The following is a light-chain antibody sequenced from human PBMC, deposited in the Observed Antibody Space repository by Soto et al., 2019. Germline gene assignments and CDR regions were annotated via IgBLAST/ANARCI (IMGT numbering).Light chain of an antibody. CDR2: GAS. J-gene: IGKJ2*01. CDR3: QQYNNWPPYT. Sequence: EIVMTQSPATLSVSPGERATLSCRASQSIDSNFAWYQQKPGQAPSLLIYGASTRATGIPARFSGSGAGTDFTLTIGSLQSEDSAVYFCQQYNNWPPYTFGQGTKLEIK. V-gene: IGKV3D-15*01. CDR1: QSIDSN.